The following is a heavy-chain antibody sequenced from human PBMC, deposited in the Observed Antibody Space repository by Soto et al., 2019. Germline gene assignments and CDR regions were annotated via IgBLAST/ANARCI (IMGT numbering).Heavy chain of an antibody. Sequence: QVHLVQSGAEVKKPGASVKVSCKASGYTFTSSALHWVRQAPGQRLEWMGWINPGKGSTKYSQKFQDRVTLTGDTSASTAYMELSSLRSEDTAVYYCATFQSAIYWGQGTLVSVSS. CDR2: INPGKGST. V-gene: IGHV1-3*01. CDR3: ATFQSAIY. D-gene: IGHD6-13*01. CDR1: GYTFTSSA. J-gene: IGHJ4*02.